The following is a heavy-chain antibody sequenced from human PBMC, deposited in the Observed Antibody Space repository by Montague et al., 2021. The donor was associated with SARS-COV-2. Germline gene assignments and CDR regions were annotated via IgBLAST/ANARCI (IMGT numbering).Heavy chain of an antibody. V-gene: IGHV4-59*01. CDR2: IYYSGST. CDR3: ARGFDI. CDR1: GGSISSYY. Sequence: SETLSLTCTVSGGSISSYYWSWIRQPPGKGLEWIGYIYYSGSTNYNPSLKSRVTISVDTSKNQFSLKLSSVTAADAAVYCARGFDIWGQGTMVTVSS. J-gene: IGHJ3*02.